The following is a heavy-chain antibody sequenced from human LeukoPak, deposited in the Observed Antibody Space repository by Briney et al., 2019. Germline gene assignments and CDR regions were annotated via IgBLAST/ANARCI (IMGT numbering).Heavy chain of an antibody. D-gene: IGHD4-17*01. CDR1: GGSISSSSYY. Sequence: SETLSLTCTVSGGSISSSSYYWGWIRQPPGKGLEWIGSIYYSGSTYYNPSLKSRVTISVDTSKNQFSLKLSSVTAADTAVYYCARAGEVDGDYFNWFAPWGQGTLVTVSS. CDR3: ARAGEVDGDYFNWFAP. V-gene: IGHV4-39*01. J-gene: IGHJ5*02. CDR2: IYYSGST.